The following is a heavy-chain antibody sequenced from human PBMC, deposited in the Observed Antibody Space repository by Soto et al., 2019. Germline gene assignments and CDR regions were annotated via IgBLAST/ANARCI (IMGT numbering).Heavy chain of an antibody. Sequence: PSETLSLTCTVSGGSISSYSWSWIRQPPGKGLEWIGYIYYSGSPSYNPSLKSRVTISIDTSKNQFSLKLSSVTAADTAVYYCARGYCSSTSCYLHLGAFDIWGQGTMVTVSS. CDR2: IYYSGSP. CDR1: GGSISSYS. CDR3: ARGYCSSTSCYLHLGAFDI. D-gene: IGHD2-2*01. V-gene: IGHV4-59*01. J-gene: IGHJ3*02.